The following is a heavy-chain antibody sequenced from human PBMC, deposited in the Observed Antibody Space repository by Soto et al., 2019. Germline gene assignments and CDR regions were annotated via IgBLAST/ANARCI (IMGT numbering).Heavy chain of an antibody. D-gene: IGHD4-4*01. V-gene: IGHV1-2*02. CDR1: GYTFTGYY. J-gene: IGHJ6*02. CDR3: ARDEQRYSNYYYYYYGMDV. CDR2: INPNSGGT. Sequence: ASVKVSCKASGYTFTGYYMHWVRQAPGQGLEWMGWINPNSGGTNYAQKFQGRVTMTRDTSISTAYMELSRLRSDDTAVYYCARDEQRYSNYYYYYYGMDVWGQGTTVTVSS.